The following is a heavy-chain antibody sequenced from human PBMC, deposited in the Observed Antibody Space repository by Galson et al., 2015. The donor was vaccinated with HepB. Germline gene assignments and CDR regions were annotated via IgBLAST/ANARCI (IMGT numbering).Heavy chain of an antibody. D-gene: IGHD3-22*01. CDR2: IKRRSDGGTT. Sequence: SLRLSCAASGLTFDNAWMNWVRQAPGKGLQWVGRIKRRSDGGTTDYAAPVKGRFSISRDGSKSMWNLQMNSLKTEDTALYYCTVSYDSGGLADYAFDVWGQGTMVTVSS. CDR1: GLTFDNAW. CDR3: TVSYDSGGLADYAFDV. J-gene: IGHJ3*01. V-gene: IGHV3-15*07.